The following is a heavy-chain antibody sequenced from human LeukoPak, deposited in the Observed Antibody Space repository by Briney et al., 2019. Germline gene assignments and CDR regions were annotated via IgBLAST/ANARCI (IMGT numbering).Heavy chain of an antibody. J-gene: IGHJ4*02. D-gene: IGHD5-18*01. V-gene: IGHV3-23*01. CDR3: ATDTADTAMVTGFDY. CDR1: GFTFSSYA. Sequence: GGSLRLSCAASGFTFSSYAMSWVRQAPGKGLEWVSAISGSGGSTYYADSVKGRFTISRDNSKNTLYLQMNSLRAEDTAVYYCATDTADTAMVTGFDYWGQGTLVTVSS. CDR2: ISGSGGST.